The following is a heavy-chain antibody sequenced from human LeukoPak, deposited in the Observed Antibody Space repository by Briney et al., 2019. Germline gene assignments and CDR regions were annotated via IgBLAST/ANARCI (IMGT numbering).Heavy chain of an antibody. V-gene: IGHV3-30*04. CDR1: GFTFSSYA. CDR3: ARRPGEASYFDY. J-gene: IGHJ4*02. CDR2: ISYDGSNK. Sequence: PGRSLRLSCAASGFTFSSYAMHWVRQAPGKGQEWEAVISYDGSNKYYADSVKGRFTISRDNSKNTLYLQMNSLRAEDTAVYYCARRPGEASYFDYWGQGTLVTVSS.